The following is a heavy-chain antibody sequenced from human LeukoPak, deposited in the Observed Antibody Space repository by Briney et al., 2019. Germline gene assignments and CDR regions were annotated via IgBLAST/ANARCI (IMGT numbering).Heavy chain of an antibody. CDR3: ARDQLGSHSSSRYVGRFLRRGKFDY. CDR1: GGSISSSSYY. CDR2: IYYSGST. J-gene: IGHJ4*02. D-gene: IGHD6-13*01. V-gene: IGHV4-39*07. Sequence: SETLSLTCTVSGGSISSSSYYWGWIRQPPGKGLEWIGSIYYSGSTYYNPSLKSRVTISVDTSKNQFSLKLSSVTAADTAVYYCARDQLGSHSSSRYVGRFLRRGKFDYWGQGTLVTVSS.